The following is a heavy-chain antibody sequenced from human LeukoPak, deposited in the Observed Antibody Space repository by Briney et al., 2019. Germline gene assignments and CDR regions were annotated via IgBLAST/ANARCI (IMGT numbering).Heavy chain of an antibody. CDR2: IYYSGST. J-gene: IGHJ6*03. Sequence: PSETLSLTCTVPDYSISSADYYWGWIRQPPGKGLEWIGSIYYSGSTYYHPSLKSRVTMSIDRSKNQFFLRLRSVTGADTAVYYVARVVTTGYYYTDVWGKGPWSPSP. CDR3: ARVVTTGYYYTDV. CDR1: DYSISSADYY. D-gene: IGHD4-11*01. V-gene: IGHV4-39*07.